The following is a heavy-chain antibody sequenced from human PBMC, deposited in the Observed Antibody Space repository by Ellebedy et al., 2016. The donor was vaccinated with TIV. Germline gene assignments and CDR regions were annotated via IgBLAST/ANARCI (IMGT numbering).Heavy chain of an antibody. CDR3: ARHTYGSGSFPGYFDN. J-gene: IGHJ4*02. CDR1: GYSFTNYW. CDR2: IYPGDSDT. V-gene: IGHV5-51*01. Sequence: ASVKVSCKGSGYSFTNYWIGWVRQMPGKGLEWMGIIYPGDSDTRYSPSFQGQVTISADKSISTASLQWSSLKASDTAIYYCARHTYGSGSFPGYFDNWGQGTLVTVSS. D-gene: IGHD3-10*01.